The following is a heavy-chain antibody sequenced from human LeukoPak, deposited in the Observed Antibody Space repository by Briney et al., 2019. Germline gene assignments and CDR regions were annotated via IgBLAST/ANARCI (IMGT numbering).Heavy chain of an antibody. V-gene: IGHV3-23*01. J-gene: IGHJ3*01. D-gene: IGHD1-26*01. CDR2: ISAGGDLT. CDR3: AKSLLTTASGTGRAFDL. Sequence: GGSLRLSCAASRFSFSAYPMGWVRRAPGRGLEWVSGISAGGDLTFHADSVKGRFTISRDNSKNTLYLQMNSLRADDTAEYYCAKSLLTTASGTGRAFDLWGQGTMVTVSS. CDR1: RFSFSAYP.